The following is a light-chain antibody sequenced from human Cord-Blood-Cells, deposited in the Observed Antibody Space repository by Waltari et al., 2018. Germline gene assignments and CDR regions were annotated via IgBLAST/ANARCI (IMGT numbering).Light chain of an antibody. J-gene: IGLJ1*01. CDR2: DVS. CDR1: SSDLRGYNY. V-gene: IGLV2-11*01. CDR3: CSYAGSYNYV. Sequence: QSALNQPRSVSGSPGQSVTISCTGTSSDLRGYNYVSWYQQHPGKAPKLMIYDVSKRPSGVPDRFSGSKSGNTASLTISELQAEDEADYYCCSYAGSYNYVFGTGTKVTVL.